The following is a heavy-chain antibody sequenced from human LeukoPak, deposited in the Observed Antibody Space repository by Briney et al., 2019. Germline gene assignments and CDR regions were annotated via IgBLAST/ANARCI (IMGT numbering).Heavy chain of an antibody. V-gene: IGHV1-69*05. CDR1: GGTFSSYA. CDR3: ARGIYSSSSDFDY. J-gene: IGHJ4*02. D-gene: IGHD6-6*01. Sequence: ASVKVSCKASGGTFSSYAISWVRQAPGQGLEWMGGIIPIFGTANYAQKFQGRVTITTDESTSTAYMELSSLRSEDTAVYYCARGIYSSSSDFDYWGQGTLVTVSS. CDR2: IIPIFGTA.